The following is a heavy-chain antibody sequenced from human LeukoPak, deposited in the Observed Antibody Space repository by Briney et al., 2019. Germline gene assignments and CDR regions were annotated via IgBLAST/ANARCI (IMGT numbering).Heavy chain of an antibody. CDR3: AREPIDHDAFDI. CDR2: MNPNSGNT. J-gene: IGHJ3*02. CDR1: GYSFTSYD. D-gene: IGHD1-14*01. V-gene: IGHV1-8*02. Sequence: ASVKVSCKASGYSFTSYDINWVRQATGQGLEWMGWMNPNSGNTGYAQKFQGRVTMTRDTSTSTVYMELSSLRSEDTAVYYCAREPIDHDAFDIWGQGTMVTVSS.